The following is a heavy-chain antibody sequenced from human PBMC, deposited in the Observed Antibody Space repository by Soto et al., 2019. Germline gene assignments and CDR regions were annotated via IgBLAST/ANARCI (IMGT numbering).Heavy chain of an antibody. J-gene: IGHJ2*01. Sequence: EVQVLESGGGLVQPGGSLRLSCAGSGFTFINYAMNWVRQAPGKGLEWVSSISGGGDAAFFPDSVRGRFTISRDNSKNTVTLQMNSLGVVHTAVYYCARKILGSTTRPNYWYFDLRGRGTLVTVSS. CDR3: ARKILGSTTRPNYWYFDL. D-gene: IGHD1-1*01. CDR2: ISGGGDAA. CDR1: GFTFINYA. V-gene: IGHV3-23*01.